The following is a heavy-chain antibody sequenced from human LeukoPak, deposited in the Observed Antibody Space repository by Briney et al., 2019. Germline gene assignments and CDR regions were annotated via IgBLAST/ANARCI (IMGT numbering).Heavy chain of an antibody. V-gene: IGHV1-18*01. CDR2: ISAYNGNT. J-gene: IGHJ5*02. Sequence: ASVTVSCTASGYTFTSYGISWVRQAPGQGLEWMGWISAYNGNTNYAQKLQGRVTMTTDTSTSTAYMELRSLRSDDTAVYYCARDIVVVPAAQINWFDPWGQGTLVTVSS. CDR3: ARDIVVVPAAQINWFDP. D-gene: IGHD2-2*01. CDR1: GYTFTSYG.